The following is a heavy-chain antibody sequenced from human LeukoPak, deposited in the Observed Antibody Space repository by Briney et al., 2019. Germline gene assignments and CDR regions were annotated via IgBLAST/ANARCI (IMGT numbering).Heavy chain of an antibody. D-gene: IGHD3-3*01. Sequence: GGSLRLSCAASGCTFSGYWMHWVRQGPEKGLELVSRIDNDGHGILYADSVKGRFTTSRDNAKNTLYLQMNSLRFEDTAVYYCATGGGWVPSFGVVTHIDVWGKGTTVTASS. V-gene: IGHV3-74*03. CDR1: GCTFSGYW. J-gene: IGHJ6*03. CDR3: ATGGGWVPSFGVVTHIDV. CDR2: IDNDGHGI.